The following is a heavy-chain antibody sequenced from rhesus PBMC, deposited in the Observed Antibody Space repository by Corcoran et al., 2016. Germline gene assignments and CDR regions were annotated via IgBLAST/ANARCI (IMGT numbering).Heavy chain of an antibody. CDR3: ARHTPGGGGRTVRFDV. CDR2: ISGNSDTT. D-gene: IGHD1-14*01. V-gene: IGHV4-65*01. Sequence: QVQLQESGPGLVKPSETLPLTCAVAGDFFRGDKWWSGIRQPPGNGLEWIGDISGNSDTTYYNPFLKSRFTLSTDTSKSQFSLNLSSLSAADTAVYFGARHTPGGGGRTVRFDVWGPGVLVTVSS. J-gene: IGHJ5-1*01. CDR1: GDFFRGDKW.